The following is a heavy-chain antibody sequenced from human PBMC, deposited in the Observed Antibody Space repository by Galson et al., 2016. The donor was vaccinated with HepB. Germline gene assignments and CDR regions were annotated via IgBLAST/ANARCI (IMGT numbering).Heavy chain of an antibody. CDR2: IKQDGSER. D-gene: IGHD6-13*01. J-gene: IGHJ6*02. CDR3: ARAPYSSSWYPPYYYYGMDV. V-gene: IGHV3-7*04. Sequence: SLRLSCAASGFTFSSYWMNWVRQAPGKGLEWVANIKQDGSERYYVDSVKGRFTISRDNAKNSLNLQMNSLRDEDTAVYYCARAPYSSSWYPPYYYYGMDVWGQGTTVTVSS. CDR1: GFTFSSYW.